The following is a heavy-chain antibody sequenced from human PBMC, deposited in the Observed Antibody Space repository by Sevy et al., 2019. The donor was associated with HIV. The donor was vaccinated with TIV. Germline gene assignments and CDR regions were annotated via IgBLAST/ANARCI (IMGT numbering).Heavy chain of an antibody. CDR3: ANYLRYCSSTSCYKYFQH. V-gene: IGHV4-59*08. CDR2: IYYSGST. CDR1: GGSISSYY. D-gene: IGHD2-2*02. Sequence: SETLSLTCTVSGGSISSYYWSWIRQPPGKGLEWIGYIYYSGSTNYNPSLKSRVTISVDTSKNQFSLKLRSVTAADTGVDYLANYLRYCSSTSCYKYFQHWGQGTLVTVSS. J-gene: IGHJ1*01.